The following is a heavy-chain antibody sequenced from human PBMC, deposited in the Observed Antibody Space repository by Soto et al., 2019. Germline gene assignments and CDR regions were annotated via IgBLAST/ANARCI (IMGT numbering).Heavy chain of an antibody. CDR2: IIPIFGTA. CDR3: ATDGTTVTTSWFDP. D-gene: IGHD4-17*01. V-gene: IGHV1-69*13. Sequence: SVKVSCKASGGTFSSYAISWVRQAPGQGLEWMGGIIPIFGTANYAQKFQGRVTITADESTSTAYMELSSLRSEDTAVYYCATDGTTVTTSWFDPWGQGTPVTVSS. CDR1: GGTFSSYA. J-gene: IGHJ5*02.